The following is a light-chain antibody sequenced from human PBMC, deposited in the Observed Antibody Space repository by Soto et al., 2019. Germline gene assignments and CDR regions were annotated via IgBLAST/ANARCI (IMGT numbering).Light chain of an antibody. Sequence: VLTQSPATQSLSPGERATLSCRASQSVRSGYLAWYQQKPGQAPRLLIYGASSRATGVPDRFSGSGSGTDFTLTISRLEPEDFAVYYCQQYGSSPLTFGGGTKVDI. J-gene: IGKJ4*01. CDR1: QSVRSGY. V-gene: IGKV3-20*01. CDR2: GAS. CDR3: QQYGSSPLT.